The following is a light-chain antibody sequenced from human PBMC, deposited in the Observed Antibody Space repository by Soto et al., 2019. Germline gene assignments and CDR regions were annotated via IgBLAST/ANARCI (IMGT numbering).Light chain of an antibody. CDR1: QNIHIN. V-gene: IGKV3-15*01. J-gene: IGKJ2*01. CDR2: GVT. CDR3: QQYEGWPRT. Sequence: EIVMTQSPDTLSLSPGDTATLSCRSSQNIHINLAWYQQKPGQAPTLLIYGVTARAPGVPARFSGSGYGTDFTLTIRSVQSGDFGVFYCQQYEGWPRTFGLGTKVEIQ.